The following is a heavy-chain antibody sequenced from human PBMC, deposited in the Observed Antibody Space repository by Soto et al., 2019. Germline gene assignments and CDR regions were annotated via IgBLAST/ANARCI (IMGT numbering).Heavy chain of an antibody. D-gene: IGHD4-17*01. Sequence: QVQLVQSGAEVKKPGSSVKVSCKASGGTFSSYAISWVRQAPGQGLEWMGGIIPIFGTANYAQKFQGRVTITADESTSTAYIELSSLRSEDTAVYYCATSNYGDYHGAGGFDLWGRGTLVTVSS. CDR1: GGTFSSYA. CDR3: ATSNYGDYHGAGGFDL. CDR2: IIPIFGTA. V-gene: IGHV1-69*12. J-gene: IGHJ2*01.